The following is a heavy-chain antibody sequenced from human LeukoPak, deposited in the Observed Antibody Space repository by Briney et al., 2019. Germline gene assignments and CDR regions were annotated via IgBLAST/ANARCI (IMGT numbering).Heavy chain of an antibody. CDR3: ARDSGDFWSNFDY. D-gene: IGHD3-3*01. Sequence: GGSLRLSCAASGFTFTNYAMSWVRQAPGKGLECVSAISGSGGTKHYADSVKGRFTISRDNSKNTLYLQMNSLRAEDTAVYYCARDSGDFWSNFDYWGQGTLVTVSS. CDR2: ISGSGGTK. V-gene: IGHV3-23*01. CDR1: GFTFTNYA. J-gene: IGHJ4*02.